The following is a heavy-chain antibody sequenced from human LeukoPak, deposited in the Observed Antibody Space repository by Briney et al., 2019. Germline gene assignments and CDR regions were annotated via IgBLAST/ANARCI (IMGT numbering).Heavy chain of an antibody. V-gene: IGHV4-31*03. CDR3: ASGGAYCGAGCYLPAFDY. CDR2: IFCSEGT. CDR1: GGCSSSAGYY. Sequence: PSHTVSLPYTVSGGCSSSAGYYWSLIRQHPEKGQEWIGYIFCSEGTYYSSALKSRVTVSVDASKNQFSLKLSSVTAADTAVYYCASGGAYCGAGCYLPAFDYWGQGTLVTVSS. J-gene: IGHJ4*02. D-gene: IGHD2-21*02.